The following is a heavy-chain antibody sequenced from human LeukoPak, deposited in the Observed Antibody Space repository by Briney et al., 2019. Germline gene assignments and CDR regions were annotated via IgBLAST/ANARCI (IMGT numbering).Heavy chain of an antibody. Sequence: ASVKVSCKASGYTFTGYYMHWVRQAPGQGLEWMGWINPNSGGTNYAQKFQGRVTMTRDTSISTAYMELSRLRSDDTAVYYCARGPFFSGYDKASFDYWGQGTLVTVSS. D-gene: IGHD5-12*01. CDR1: GYTFTGYY. V-gene: IGHV1-2*02. CDR3: ARGPFFSGYDKASFDY. CDR2: INPNSGGT. J-gene: IGHJ4*02.